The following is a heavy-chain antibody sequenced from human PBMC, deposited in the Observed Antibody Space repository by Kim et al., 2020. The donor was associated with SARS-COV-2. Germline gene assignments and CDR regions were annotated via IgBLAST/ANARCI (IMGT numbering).Heavy chain of an antibody. V-gene: IGHV3-7*03. CDR1: GCTFTSYW. CDR3: ARGGVAPVAGFDY. Sequence: GGSPRLSCVASGCTFTSYWRSWVRQAPGKGLEWVANINQRESEKYYVDSVKGRFTISRGNAENSVFLQMRSLRAEDTAVYYCARGGVAPVAGFDYWGRGTLVPVSS. J-gene: IGHJ4*02. D-gene: IGHD2-2*01. CDR2: INQRESEK.